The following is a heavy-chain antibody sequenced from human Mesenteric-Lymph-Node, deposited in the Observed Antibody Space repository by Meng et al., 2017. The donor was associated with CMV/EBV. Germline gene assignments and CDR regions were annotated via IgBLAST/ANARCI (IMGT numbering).Heavy chain of an antibody. CDR3: ARDVSPSYQYDSSGYYRPLYYFDY. CDR1: GFTFSSYS. Sequence: GESLKISCAASGFTFSSYSMNWVRQAPGKGLEWVSSISSSSSYIYYADSVKGRFAISRDNAKNSLYLQMNSLRVEDAAVYYCARDVSPSYQYDSSGYYRPLYYFDYWGQGTLVTVSS. V-gene: IGHV3-21*01. D-gene: IGHD3-22*01. CDR2: ISSSSSYI. J-gene: IGHJ4*02.